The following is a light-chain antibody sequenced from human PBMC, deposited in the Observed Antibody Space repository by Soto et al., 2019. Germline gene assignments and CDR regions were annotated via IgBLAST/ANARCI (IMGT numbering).Light chain of an antibody. CDR3: QQLTNFRFT. CDR1: QGINKF. CDR2: GAS. J-gene: IGKJ2*01. Sequence: IQLTQSPSSLCASVGDRVTITCRASQGINKFLAWYQQRPGKAPQLLVYGASTLQSGVPSRFSGSGSGTDFTLTISSLQPEDFATYYCQQLTNFRFTFGQGTNLDIK. V-gene: IGKV1-9*01.